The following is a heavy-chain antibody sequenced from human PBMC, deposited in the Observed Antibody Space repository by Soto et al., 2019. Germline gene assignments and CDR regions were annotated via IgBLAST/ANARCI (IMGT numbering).Heavy chain of an antibody. V-gene: IGHV1-18*01. D-gene: IGHD3-3*01. CDR3: ARGMYYDFWSGSQNWFDP. CDR2: ISAYNGNT. Sequence: ASVKVSCKASGYTFTSYGISCVRQAPGQGLEWMGWISAYNGNTNYAQKLQGRVTMTTDTSTSTAYMELRSLRSDDTAVYYCARGMYYDFWSGSQNWFDPWGQGTLVTVSS. J-gene: IGHJ5*02. CDR1: GYTFTSYG.